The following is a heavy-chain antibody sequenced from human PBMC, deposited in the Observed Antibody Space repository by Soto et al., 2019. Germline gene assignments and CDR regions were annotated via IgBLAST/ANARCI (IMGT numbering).Heavy chain of an antibody. CDR3: ARGGSGYTWFNEF. CDR1: GGLFSSYP. V-gene: IGHV1-69*13. D-gene: IGHD3-22*01. CDR2: IIPVFQTA. J-gene: IGHJ4*02. Sequence: SVKVSCKASGGLFSSYPISCVLRFPGQGLEWMGGIIPVFQTAYYTQRFQGRVTITADESTNTAYMELSSLRSEDTAIYYCARGGSGYTWFNEFWGQGTLVTVSS.